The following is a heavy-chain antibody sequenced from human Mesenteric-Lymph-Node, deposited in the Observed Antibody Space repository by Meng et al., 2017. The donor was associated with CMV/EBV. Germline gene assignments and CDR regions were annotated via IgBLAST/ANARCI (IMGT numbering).Heavy chain of an antibody. CDR2: ISGGGENT. D-gene: IGHD2-21*01. CDR3: AKDVGGDWHFDY. J-gene: IGHJ4*02. Sequence: GESLKISCAGSGSTFSIYAMSWVRQAPGKGLEWVSGISGGGENTHYTDSVKGRFTISRDNSKNTLYLQMNSLRAEDTAVYHCAKDVGGDWHFDYWGQGTLVTVSS. V-gene: IGHV3-23*01. CDR1: GSTFSIYA.